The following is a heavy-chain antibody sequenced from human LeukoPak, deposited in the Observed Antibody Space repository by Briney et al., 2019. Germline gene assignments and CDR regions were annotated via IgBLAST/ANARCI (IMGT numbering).Heavy chain of an antibody. J-gene: IGHJ4*02. CDR1: GGSFSGYY. CDR3: ARGRGIFGVVIIKGAYDY. V-gene: IGHV4-34*01. D-gene: IGHD3-3*02. Sequence: PSETLSLTCAVYGGSFSGYYWSWIRQPPGKGLEWIGEINHSGSTNYNPSLKSRVTISVDTSKNQFSLKLSSVTAADTAVYYCARGRGIFGVVIIKGAYDYWGQGTLVTVS. CDR2: INHSGST.